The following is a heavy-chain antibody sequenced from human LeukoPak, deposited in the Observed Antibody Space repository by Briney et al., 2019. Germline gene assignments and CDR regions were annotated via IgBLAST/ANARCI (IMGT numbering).Heavy chain of an antibody. J-gene: IGHJ4*02. D-gene: IGHD2-2*01. CDR3: ARANMAVVVPAAIQFDY. V-gene: IGHV3-23*01. CDR1: GFTFSSYA. CDR2: ISGSGGGT. Sequence: GGSLSLSCAASGFTFSSYAMSWVRQAPGKGLEWVSAISGSGGGTYYADSVKGRFTISRDNSKNTLYLQMNSLRAEDTAVYYCARANMAVVVPAAIQFDYWGQGTLVTVSS.